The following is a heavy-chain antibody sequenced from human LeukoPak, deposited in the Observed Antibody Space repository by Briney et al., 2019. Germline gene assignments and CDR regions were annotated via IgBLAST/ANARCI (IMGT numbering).Heavy chain of an antibody. J-gene: IGHJ4*02. D-gene: IGHD3-10*01. CDR1: GYSFTYYW. Sequence: GESLQISCQGSGYSFTYYWIAWVRQMPGKGLEWMGIIYPSNSDARYNPSFQGQVTISADKSISTAYLQWSSLKASDTAMYYCARQDGSGTYHFDHWGQGTLVSVSS. CDR2: IYPSNSDA. V-gene: IGHV5-51*01. CDR3: ARQDGSGTYHFDH.